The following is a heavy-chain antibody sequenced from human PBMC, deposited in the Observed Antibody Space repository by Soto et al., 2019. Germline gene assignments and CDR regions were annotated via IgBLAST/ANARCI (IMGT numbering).Heavy chain of an antibody. CDR1: GFTFSSYG. Sequence: GGSLRLSCAASGFTFSSYGMHWVRQAPGKGLEWVAVIWYDGSNKYYADSVKGRFTISRDNSKNTLYLQMNSLRAEDTAVYYCATKSGYCSGGSCSDDAFDIWGQGTMVTVSS. CDR2: IWYDGSNK. V-gene: IGHV3-33*01. D-gene: IGHD2-15*01. J-gene: IGHJ3*02. CDR3: ATKSGYCSGGSCSDDAFDI.